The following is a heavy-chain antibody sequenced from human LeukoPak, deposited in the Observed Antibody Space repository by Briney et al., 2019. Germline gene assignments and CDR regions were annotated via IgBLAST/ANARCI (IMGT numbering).Heavy chain of an antibody. CDR2: ISSSSSYI. Sequence: GGSLRLSCAASGFTFSSYSMNWVRQAPGKGLEGVSSISSSSSYIYYADSVKGRFTISRDNAKNSLSLQLNSLRVEDKAVYYCARGHYDVLAASYKWTPDYWGQGTLVTVSS. J-gene: IGHJ4*02. V-gene: IGHV3-21*01. D-gene: IGHD3-9*01. CDR3: ARGHYDVLAASYKWTPDY. CDR1: GFTFSSYS.